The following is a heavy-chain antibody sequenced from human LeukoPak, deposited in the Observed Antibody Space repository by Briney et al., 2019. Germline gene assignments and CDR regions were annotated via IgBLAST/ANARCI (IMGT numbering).Heavy chain of an antibody. CDR1: GFTFSNYG. V-gene: IGHV3-7*03. CDR3: AKYGPQDSGSSHFDY. D-gene: IGHD1-26*01. J-gene: IGHJ4*02. Sequence: GGSLRLSCAASGFTFSNYGMHWVRQTPGKGLEWVANINQDGSQKFYVDSVKGRFTISRDNANNSLYLQMNSLRAEDTAIYYCAKYGPQDSGSSHFDYWGQGALVTVSS. CDR2: INQDGSQK.